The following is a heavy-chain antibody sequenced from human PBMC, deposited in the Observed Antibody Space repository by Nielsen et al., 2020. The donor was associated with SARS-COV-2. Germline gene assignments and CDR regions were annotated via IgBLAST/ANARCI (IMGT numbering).Heavy chain of an antibody. CDR2: ISWNSGSI. Sequence: SLKISYAASGFTFDDYAMHWVRQAPGKGLEWVSGISWNSGSIGYADSVKGRFTISRDNAKNSLYLQMNSLRAEDTALYYCAKGGNWNDAAFDIWGQGTMVTVSS. D-gene: IGHD1-1*01. CDR3: AKGGNWNDAAFDI. V-gene: IGHV3-9*01. J-gene: IGHJ3*02. CDR1: GFTFDDYA.